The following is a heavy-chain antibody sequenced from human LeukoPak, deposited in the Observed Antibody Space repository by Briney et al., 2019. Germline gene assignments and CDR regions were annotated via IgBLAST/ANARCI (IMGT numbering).Heavy chain of an antibody. D-gene: IGHD6-13*01. V-gene: IGHV3-30*04. J-gene: IGHJ4*02. CDR1: GFTFSSYA. Sequence: GRALTLSCACSGFTFSSYARHGVRQAPCKGLEGVAVISYDGSNKYYAGSVKGRFTISRDNSKNTLYLQMNSLRAEDTAVYYCARDRVAAAGDWGQGTLVTVSS. CDR3: ARDRVAAAGD. CDR2: ISYDGSNK.